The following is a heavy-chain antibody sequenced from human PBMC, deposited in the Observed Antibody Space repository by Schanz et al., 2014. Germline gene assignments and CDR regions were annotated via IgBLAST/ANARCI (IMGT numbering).Heavy chain of an antibody. J-gene: IGHJ3*02. CDR1: GFTFSSYA. D-gene: IGHD3-10*01. CDR2: ISSGGGST. CDR3: AKGRFGELSAFDI. Sequence: DVHLLESGGGLVQPGGSLRLSCAASGFTFSSYAMSWVRQAPGKGLEWVSSISSGGGSTYYADSVKGRFTISRDNSKNTVYIQMNSLRAEDTAVYYCAKGRFGELSAFDIWGQGTMVTVSS. V-gene: IGHV3-23*01.